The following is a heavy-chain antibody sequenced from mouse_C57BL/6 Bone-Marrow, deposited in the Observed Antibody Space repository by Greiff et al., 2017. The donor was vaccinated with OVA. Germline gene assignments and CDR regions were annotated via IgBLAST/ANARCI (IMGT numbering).Heavy chain of an antibody. CDR2: ILPGSGST. J-gene: IGHJ2*01. CDR3: APDGYYFDY. CDR1: GYTFTGYW. Sequence: QVQLQQSGAELMKPGASVKLSCKATGYTFTGYWIEWVKQRPGHGLEWIGEILPGSGSTNYNDKFKGKATFTADTSSNTAYMQLSSLTTEDSAIYYCAPDGYYFDYWGQGTTLTVSS. V-gene: IGHV1-9*01. D-gene: IGHD2-3*01.